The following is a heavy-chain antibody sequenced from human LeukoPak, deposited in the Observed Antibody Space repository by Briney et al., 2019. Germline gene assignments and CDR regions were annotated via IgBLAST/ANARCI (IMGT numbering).Heavy chain of an antibody. V-gene: IGHV3-21*01. D-gene: IGHD3-10*01. CDR1: GFTFSSYS. CDR2: ITGSSTYI. Sequence: GGSLRLSRAASGFTFSSYSMNWVRQAPGKGLEWVSSITGSSTYIYYADSVKGRFTISRDNAKNSLYLQMNSLRAEDTAVYYCARGNGGSGTYRDDYWGQGTLVTVSS. CDR3: ARGNGGSGTYRDDY. J-gene: IGHJ4*01.